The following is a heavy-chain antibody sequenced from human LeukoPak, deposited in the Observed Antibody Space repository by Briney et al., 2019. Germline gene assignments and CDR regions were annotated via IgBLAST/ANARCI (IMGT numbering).Heavy chain of an antibody. D-gene: IGHD1-26*01. Sequence: GGSLRLSCAASGFTVSSNYMSWVRQAPGKGLEWVSVIYSGGSTYYADSVKGRFTISRDNSKNTLYLQMNSLRAEDTAVYYGARDGINVGGSYFSPNMQLWGKGTTVTVSS. J-gene: IGHJ6*04. CDR2: IYSGGST. V-gene: IGHV3-53*01. CDR1: GFTVSSNY. CDR3: ARDGINVGGSYFSPNMQL.